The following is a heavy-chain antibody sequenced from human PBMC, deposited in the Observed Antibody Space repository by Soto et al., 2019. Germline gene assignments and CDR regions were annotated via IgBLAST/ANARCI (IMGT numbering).Heavy chain of an antibody. V-gene: IGHV3-30-3*01. CDR1: GFTFSSYA. CDR3: ARGLRIIKTNWFDP. Sequence: GGSLRLSCAASGFTFSSYAMHWVRQAPGKGLEWVAVISYDGSSKYYADSVKGRFTISRDNSKNTLYLQMNSLRAEDTAVYYCARGLRIIKTNWFDPWGQGTLVTVSS. CDR2: ISYDGSSK. D-gene: IGHD3-10*01. J-gene: IGHJ5*02.